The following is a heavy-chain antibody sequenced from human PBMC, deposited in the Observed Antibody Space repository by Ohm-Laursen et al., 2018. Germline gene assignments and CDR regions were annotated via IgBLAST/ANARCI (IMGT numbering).Heavy chain of an antibody. CDR3: AKGTTDVDY. CDR2: MSGDYKTT. J-gene: IGHJ4*02. Sequence: SLRLSCSASGFSFSSFTMNWVRQAPGKGLEWVAVMSGDYKTTYYADSVKGRFTISRDNSKNTLYLQMNSLRAEDTAVYYCAKGTTDVDYWGQGTLVTVSS. D-gene: IGHD1-1*01. V-gene: IGHV3-23*01. CDR1: GFSFSSFT.